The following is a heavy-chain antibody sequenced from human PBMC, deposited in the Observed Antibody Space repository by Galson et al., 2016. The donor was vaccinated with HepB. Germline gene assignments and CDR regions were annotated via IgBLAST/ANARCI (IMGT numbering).Heavy chain of an antibody. V-gene: IGHV1-46*01. CDR1: GYTFTSYY. CDR3: ARDLVIVVLPAARDYYYYGMDV. CDR2: LNPSGGST. D-gene: IGHD2-2*01. Sequence: SVKVSCKASGYTFTSYYMHWVRQAPGQGLEWMGILNPSGGSTTYAQKFQGRVTMTRDTSTSTVYMELSSLRSEDTAVYYCARDLVIVVLPAARDYYYYGMDVWGQGTTVTVSS. J-gene: IGHJ6*02.